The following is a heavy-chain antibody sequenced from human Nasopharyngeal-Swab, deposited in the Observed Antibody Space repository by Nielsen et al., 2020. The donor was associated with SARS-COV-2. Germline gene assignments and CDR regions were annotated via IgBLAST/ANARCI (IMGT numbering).Heavy chain of an antibody. V-gene: IGHV3-74*01. D-gene: IGHD3-3*01. J-gene: IGHJ4*02. CDR3: AREQDGVTPNDF. Sequence: GESLKISCSAAGFTLSDYWMHWVRQAPGKGLVWVSGISGDGRRTDYADSVKGRFTMSSDKAKNTIYLQMNSLSTDDTAVYYFAREQDGVTPNDFWGQGTLVTVSS. CDR1: GFTLSDYW. CDR2: ISGDGRRT.